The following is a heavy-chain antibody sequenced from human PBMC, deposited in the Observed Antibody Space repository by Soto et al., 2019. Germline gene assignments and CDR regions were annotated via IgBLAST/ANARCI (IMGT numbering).Heavy chain of an antibody. CDR3: ARDNYYDSSGYYRTSPFDI. CDR1: GGTFSSYA. J-gene: IGHJ3*02. CDR2: IIPIFGTA. Sequence: WASVKVSCKASGGTFSSYAISWVRQAPGQGLEWMGGIIPIFGTANYAQKFQGRVTITADESTSTAYMELSSLRSEDTAVYYCARDNYYDSSGYYRTSPFDIWGQGTMVTVSS. D-gene: IGHD3-22*01. V-gene: IGHV1-69*13.